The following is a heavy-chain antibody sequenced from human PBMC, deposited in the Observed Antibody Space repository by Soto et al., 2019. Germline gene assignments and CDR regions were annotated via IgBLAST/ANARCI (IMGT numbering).Heavy chain of an antibody. D-gene: IGHD2-2*01. J-gene: IGHJ4*02. CDR3: ARESNHYQDFFQN. Sequence: GASVKVSCKTSGYPFPSFEVHWIRQAPGQRPEWMGGTSNAGSGNTKYSQKFQDRLTITGDKRATTVYMALSSLTSEDTATYYCARESNHYQDFFQNWGQGTQVTV. CDR1: GYPFPSFE. CDR2: TSNAGSGNT. V-gene: IGHV1-3*01.